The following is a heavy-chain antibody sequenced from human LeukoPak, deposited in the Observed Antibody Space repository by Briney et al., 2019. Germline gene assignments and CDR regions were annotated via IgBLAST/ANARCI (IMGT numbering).Heavy chain of an antibody. CDR2: ISAYNGNT. Sequence: ASVKVSCKASGGTFSSYAISWVRQAPGQGLEWMGWISAYNGNTNYAQKLQGRVTMTTDTSTSTAYMELRSLRSDDTAVCYCARVRPYYDFWSGYYFTSINYYYYYYMDVWGKGTTVTVSS. CDR1: GGTFSSYA. V-gene: IGHV1-18*01. CDR3: ARVRPYYDFWSGYYFTSINYYYYYYMDV. D-gene: IGHD3-3*01. J-gene: IGHJ6*03.